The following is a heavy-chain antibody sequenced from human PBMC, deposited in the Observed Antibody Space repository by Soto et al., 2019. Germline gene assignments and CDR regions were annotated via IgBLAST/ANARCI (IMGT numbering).Heavy chain of an antibody. J-gene: IGHJ4*02. D-gene: IGHD6-19*01. CDR2: VSHDGRNT. Sequence: VQLEESGGGVVQPGRSLRLSCAASGFTFSDYAMHWVRQAPGKGLEWVAVVSHDGRNTHYADSVKGRFTISRDSSKNTASLEMTSLRAEDTAVYYCAKGGRQWLVTSDFNYWGQGSLVTVSS. V-gene: IGHV3-30*18. CDR3: AKGGRQWLVTSDFNY. CDR1: GFTFSDYA.